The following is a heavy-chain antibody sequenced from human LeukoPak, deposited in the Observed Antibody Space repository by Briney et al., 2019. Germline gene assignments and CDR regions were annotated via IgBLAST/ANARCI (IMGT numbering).Heavy chain of an antibody. J-gene: IGHJ3*02. CDR3: AKDLGGSGSYYWSAFDI. CDR1: GFTFSSYS. V-gene: IGHV3-21*04. D-gene: IGHD3-10*01. Sequence: PGGSLRLSCAASGFTFSSYSMNWVRQAPGKGLEWVSSISSSSSYIYYADSVKGRFTISRDNAKNSLYLQMDSLRAEDTAIYYCAKDLGGSGSYYWSAFDIWGQGTMVTVSS. CDR2: ISSSSSYI.